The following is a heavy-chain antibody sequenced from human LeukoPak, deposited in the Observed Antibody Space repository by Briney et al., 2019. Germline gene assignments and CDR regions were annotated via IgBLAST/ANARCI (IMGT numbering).Heavy chain of an antibody. CDR3: AKDAGDQGYFDY. D-gene: IGHD3-16*01. CDR2: ISYDGNNQ. CDR1: GFTFRSYA. Sequence: GGSLRLSCAASGFTFRSYAMHWVRQAPGTGLEWASFISYDGNNQYYADSVKGRFTISRDNSKNTLYLQMNSLRTEDTAVYYCAKDAGDQGYFDYWGQGTLVTVSS. J-gene: IGHJ4*02. V-gene: IGHV3-30*04.